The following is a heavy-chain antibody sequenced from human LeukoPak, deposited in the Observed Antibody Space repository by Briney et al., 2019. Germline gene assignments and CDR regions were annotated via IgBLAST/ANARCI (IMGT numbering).Heavy chain of an antibody. V-gene: IGHV1-46*01. CDR3: ARAVYYFDY. J-gene: IGHJ4*02. Sequence: VASVKVSCRTSGYTFSTYYMHWVRQAPGQGLEWLGIIHPTDGSTSYTLKIQGRVTMTRDTATGTVYLELSSLRSEDTAVYYCARAVYYFDYWGQRTLVTVSS. CDR1: GYTFSTYY. CDR2: IHPTDGST.